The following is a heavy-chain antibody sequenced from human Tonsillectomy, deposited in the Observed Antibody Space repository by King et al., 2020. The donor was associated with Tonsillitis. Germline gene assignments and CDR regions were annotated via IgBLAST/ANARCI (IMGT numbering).Heavy chain of an antibody. CDR1: GFTLSSYY. D-gene: IGHD2-15*01. CDR2: ISRSSSYI. CDR3: ARDGYCSGGSCYNGMDV. J-gene: IGHJ6*02. V-gene: IGHV3-21*01. Sequence: VQLVESGGGLVKPGGSLRLSCAASGFTLSSYYMNWVRQAPGKGLEWVSSISRSSSYIYYAVSVKGRFTISRDNAKNSLYLQMNSRRAEDTAVYYCARDGYCSGGSCYNGMDVWGQGTTVTVSS.